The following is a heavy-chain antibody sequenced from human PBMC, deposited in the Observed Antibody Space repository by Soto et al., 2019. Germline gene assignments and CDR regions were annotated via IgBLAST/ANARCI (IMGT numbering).Heavy chain of an antibody. D-gene: IGHD6-19*01. CDR3: ARSGTKKRTGYSSGWFNFDY. CDR1: GEYISNGYY. CDR2: IFHSGTT. Sequence: PSETLSLTCAVSGEYISNGYYWAWIRQPPGKWLEWIGSIFHSGTTYYNPSIKSRVTIAVDTSKNQFSLKLSSVTAADSAVYYCARSGTKKRTGYSSGWFNFDYWGQGTLVTVSS. V-gene: IGHV4-38-2*01. J-gene: IGHJ4*02.